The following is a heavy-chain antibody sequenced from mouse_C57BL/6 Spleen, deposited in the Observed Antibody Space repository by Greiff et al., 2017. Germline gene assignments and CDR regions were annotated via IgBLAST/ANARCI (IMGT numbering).Heavy chain of an antibody. CDR2: LDPSDSYT. D-gene: IGHD1-1*01. CDR1: GYTFTSYW. Sequence: QVQLQQPGAELVKPGASVKLSCKASGYTFTSYWMQWVKQRPGQGLEWIGELDPSDSYTNYNQTFKGKATLTVDTSSSTAYMQLSSLTWEDSAVYDCARRGYGSSYENYFDYWGQGTTLTVSS. V-gene: IGHV1-50*01. J-gene: IGHJ2*01. CDR3: ARRGYGSSYENYFDY.